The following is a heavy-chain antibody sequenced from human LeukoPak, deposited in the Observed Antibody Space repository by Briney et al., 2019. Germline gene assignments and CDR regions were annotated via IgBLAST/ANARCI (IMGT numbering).Heavy chain of an antibody. CDR3: ARERDYGDYGGYFYDY. V-gene: IGHV3-7*01. D-gene: IGHD4-17*01. CDR1: GFTFSSYW. Sequence: GGSLRLSCAASGFTFSSYWMSWVRQAPGKGLEWVANIKQDGSEKCYVDSVKGRFTISRDNAKNSLYLQMNSLRAEDTAVYYCARERDYGDYGGYFYDYWGQGTLVTVSS. CDR2: IKQDGSEK. J-gene: IGHJ4*02.